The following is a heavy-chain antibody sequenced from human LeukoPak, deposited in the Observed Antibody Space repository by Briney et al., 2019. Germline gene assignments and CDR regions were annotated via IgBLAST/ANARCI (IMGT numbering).Heavy chain of an antibody. J-gene: IGHJ4*02. Sequence: PSETLSLTCTVSGGSISSSRDYWGWIRQPPGKGLEWIGSIYYSGSTYYNPSLKSRVTISVVTSKYQFSLKLSSVTAADTAVYYCARHVEIAVAGPIDYWGQGTLVTVSS. CDR2: IYYSGST. CDR1: GGSISSSRDY. CDR3: ARHVEIAVAGPIDY. D-gene: IGHD6-19*01. V-gene: IGHV4-39*01.